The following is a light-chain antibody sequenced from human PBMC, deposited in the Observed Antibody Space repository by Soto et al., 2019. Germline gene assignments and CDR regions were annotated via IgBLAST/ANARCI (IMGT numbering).Light chain of an antibody. CDR2: DVS. Sequence: QSALTQPASVSGSPGQSITISCTGTSSDVGGYNYVSWYQQHPGKAPKLMIYDVSNRPSGVSNRFSGSKSGNTASLTVSGLQAEDEADYYCGSYTSSSTRVFGNGTKVTVL. CDR1: SSDVGGYNY. J-gene: IGLJ1*01. CDR3: GSYTSSSTRV. V-gene: IGLV2-14*01.